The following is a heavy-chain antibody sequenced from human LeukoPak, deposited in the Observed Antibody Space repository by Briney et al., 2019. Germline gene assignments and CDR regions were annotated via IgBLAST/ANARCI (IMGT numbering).Heavy chain of an antibody. V-gene: IGHV4-34*01. CDR1: GGSFSGYY. Sequence: PSETLSLTCAVYGGSFSGYYWSWIRQPPGKGLEWIGEINDSGSTNYNPSLKSRVTIALDTSKNQFSLKLSSVTAADTAVHYCAREEVLWGQGTLVTVSS. J-gene: IGHJ4*02. CDR3: AREEVL. CDR2: INDSGST.